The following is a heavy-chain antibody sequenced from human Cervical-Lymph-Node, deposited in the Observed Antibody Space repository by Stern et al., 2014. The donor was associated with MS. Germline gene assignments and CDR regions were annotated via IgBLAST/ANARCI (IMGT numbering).Heavy chain of an antibody. D-gene: IGHD2-21*02. CDR3: ARDPSTTASDWFFDL. V-gene: IGHV4-59*02. CDR2: ISDTGTT. Sequence: QVQLQESGPGLVKPSETLSLTCTVSGGAVSDYYWTWIRQRPGKGLAWLGYISDTGTTNYNPSLHSRVTITLDTSQNQVSLRLRSVTAADTAVYYCARDPSTTASDWFFDLWGRGSLVTVSS. CDR1: GGAVSDYY. J-gene: IGHJ2*01.